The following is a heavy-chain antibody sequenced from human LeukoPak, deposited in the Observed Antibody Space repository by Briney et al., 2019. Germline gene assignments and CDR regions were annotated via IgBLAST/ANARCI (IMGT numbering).Heavy chain of an antibody. CDR1: GFTFSDYW. CDR2: ISGDGTET. CDR3: AKGGHYSFFDY. D-gene: IGHD4-11*01. J-gene: IGHJ4*02. V-gene: IGHV3-23*01. Sequence: GGSLRLSCIASGFTFSDYWMHWVRQAPRKGLEWVSTISGDGTETFYAVSVKGRFTISRDNSKNTHYLQMSSLRAEDTGIYYCAKGGHYSFFDYWGQGTLVTVSS.